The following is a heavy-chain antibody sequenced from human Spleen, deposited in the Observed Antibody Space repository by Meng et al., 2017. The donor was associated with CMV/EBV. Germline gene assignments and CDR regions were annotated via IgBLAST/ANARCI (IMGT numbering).Heavy chain of an antibody. CDR2: INTGVGNR. D-gene: IGHD3-16*01. Sequence: GESLKISCATSGFAFTNYNMNWVRQAPGKGLEWVSSINTGVGNRRYADSVKGRFTISRDNSKNTLYLQMNSLRAEDTAIYYCVRDGGRWDFDYWGQGTLVTVSS. J-gene: IGHJ4*02. CDR3: VRDGGRWDFDY. CDR1: GFAFTNYN. V-gene: IGHV3-21*01.